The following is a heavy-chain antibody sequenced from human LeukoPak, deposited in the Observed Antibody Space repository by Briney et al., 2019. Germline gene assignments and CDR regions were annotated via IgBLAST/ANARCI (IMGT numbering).Heavy chain of an antibody. J-gene: IGHJ5*02. CDR2: INHSGST. V-gene: IGHV4-34*01. D-gene: IGHD5-18*01. CDR1: GGSFSGYY. CDR3: ARGSLYTAMVNWFDP. Sequence: SETLSLTCAVYGGSFSGYYWSWIRQPPGKGLEWIGEINHSGSTNYNPSLKSRVTISVDTSKNQFSLKLSSVTAADTAVYYCARGSLYTAMVNWFDPWAREPWSPSPQ.